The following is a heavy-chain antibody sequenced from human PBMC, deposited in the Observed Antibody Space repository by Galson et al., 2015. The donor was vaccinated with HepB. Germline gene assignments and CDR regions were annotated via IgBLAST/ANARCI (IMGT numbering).Heavy chain of an antibody. CDR1: GYTFSTYY. J-gene: IGHJ3*02. CDR3: ATIRVGYCITTSCKADDFDI. V-gene: IGHV1-46*01. D-gene: IGHD2-2*01. CDR2: INPSGGRT. Sequence: SVKVSCKASGYTFSTYYIHWVRQAPGQGLEWMGTINPSGGRTTYAQKFQDRVTVTRDTSTSTVYMELSSLRSEDTAVYYCATIRVGYCITTSCKADDFDIWGQGTMVTVSS.